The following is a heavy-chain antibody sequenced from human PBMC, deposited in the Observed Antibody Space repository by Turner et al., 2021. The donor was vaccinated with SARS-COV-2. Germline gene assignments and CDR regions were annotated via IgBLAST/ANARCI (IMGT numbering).Heavy chain of an antibody. CDR1: GFTVSSNY. J-gene: IGHJ4*02. CDR3: AREVSGSSNTGVYFDY. CDR2: IYSGGST. Sequence: EVQLVESGGGLVQPGGPLRLSCAASGFTVSSNYMSWVRQAPGKGLGWVSVIYSGGSTFYADSVKGRFTISRDNSKNTLYLQMNSLRAEDTAVYYCAREVSGSSNTGVYFDYWGQGTLVTVSS. V-gene: IGHV3-66*01. D-gene: IGHD3-10*01.